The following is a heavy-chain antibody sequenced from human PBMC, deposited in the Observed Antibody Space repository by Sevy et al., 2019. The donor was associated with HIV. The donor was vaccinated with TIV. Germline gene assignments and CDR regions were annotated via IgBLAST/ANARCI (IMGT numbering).Heavy chain of an antibody. CDR3: AREGDSRPFDP. D-gene: IGHD3-22*01. J-gene: IGHJ5*02. Sequence: GGSLRLSCAASGFTFSRYSMNWVRQAPGKGLEWVSSISSRSTFTYYADSLKGRFTISRDNAKNSLYLQINSLRVEDTAVYYRAREGDSRPFDPWGQGTLVTVSS. V-gene: IGHV3-21*01. CDR2: ISSRSTFT. CDR1: GFTFSRYS.